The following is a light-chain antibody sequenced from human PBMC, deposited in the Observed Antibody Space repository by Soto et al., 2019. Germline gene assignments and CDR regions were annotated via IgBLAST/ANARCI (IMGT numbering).Light chain of an antibody. CDR3: SSYTSSTNYV. CDR2: EVS. Sequence: QSVLTQPASVSGSPGQSLTISRTGTSIDIAPYNYVSWYQQHPGKAPKLIIYEVSYRPSGISNCFSGSKSGNTASLTISGLQAEDEADYYCSSYTSSTNYVFGTGTKVTVL. J-gene: IGLJ1*01. V-gene: IGLV2-14*01. CDR1: SIDIAPYNY.